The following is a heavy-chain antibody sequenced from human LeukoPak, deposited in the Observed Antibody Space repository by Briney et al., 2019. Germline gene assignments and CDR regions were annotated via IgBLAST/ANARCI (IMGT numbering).Heavy chain of an antibody. CDR1: GYSFTSYW. Sequence: GESLKISCKGSGYSFTSYWIGWVRQMPGKGLEWMGIIYPGDSDTRYSPSFQGQVTISADKSISTAYLQWSSLKASDTAMYYCARINYYDSSGYYPLDYWGQGTLVTVSS. D-gene: IGHD3-22*01. CDR2: IYPGDSDT. V-gene: IGHV5-51*01. J-gene: IGHJ4*02. CDR3: ARINYYDSSGYYPLDY.